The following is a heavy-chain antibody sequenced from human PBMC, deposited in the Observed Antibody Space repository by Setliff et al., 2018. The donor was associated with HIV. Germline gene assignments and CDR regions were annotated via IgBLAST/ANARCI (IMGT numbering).Heavy chain of an antibody. Sequence: ASVKVSCKASGYSFTNNDINWVRQATGQGLEWMGWMNPNSGHTGYAHKFQGRVTMTRDSSASTAYMELSSLISEDMALYYCATGIAAAGGIDYWGQGTLVTVSS. J-gene: IGHJ4*02. CDR3: ATGIAAAGGIDY. CDR2: MNPNSGHT. V-gene: IGHV1-8*02. CDR1: GYSFTNND. D-gene: IGHD6-13*01.